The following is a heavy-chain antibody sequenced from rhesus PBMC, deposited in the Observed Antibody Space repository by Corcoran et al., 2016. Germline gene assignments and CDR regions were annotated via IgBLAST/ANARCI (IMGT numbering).Heavy chain of an antibody. J-gene: IGHJ6*01. CDR1: DFSISSSNW. D-gene: IGHD2-8*01. Sequence: QVQLQESGPAVVKPSETLSLTCAVSDFSISSSNWWSWIRQPPGKGLVWIGRIYGKGASTTYSPPLKRRVTISIEKSRTQFSLKVRSVTTADTAMYYCAGARGCSGGVCYDYGLDSWGQGVVVTVSS. V-gene: IGHV4-93*02. CDR2: IYGKGAST. CDR3: AGARGCSGGVCYDYGLDS.